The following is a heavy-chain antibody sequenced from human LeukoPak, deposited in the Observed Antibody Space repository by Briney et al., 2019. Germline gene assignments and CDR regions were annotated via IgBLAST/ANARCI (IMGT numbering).Heavy chain of an antibody. CDR2: INHSGST. V-gene: IGHV4-34*01. CDR1: GGSFSGYY. J-gene: IGHJ4*02. CDR3: AREKRDFWSGYYVIDY. Sequence: SETLSLTCAVYGGSFSGYYWSWIRQPPGKGLEWIGEINHSGSTNYNPSLESRVTISVDTSKNQFSLKLSSVTAADTAVYYCAREKRDFWSGYYVIDYWGQGTLVTVSS. D-gene: IGHD3-3*01.